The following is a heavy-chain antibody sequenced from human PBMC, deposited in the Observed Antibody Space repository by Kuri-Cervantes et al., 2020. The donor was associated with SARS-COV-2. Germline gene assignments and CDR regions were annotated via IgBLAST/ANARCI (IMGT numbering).Heavy chain of an antibody. CDR3: AGYYDILTGHHDAFDI. Sequence: ETLSLTCAASGFTFSSYSMNWVRQAPGKGLVWVSRINSDGSSTSYADSVKGRFTISRDNAKNTLYLQMNSLRAEDTAVYYCAGYYDILTGHHDAFDIWGQGTMVTVSS. CDR2: INSDGSST. V-gene: IGHV3-74*01. CDR1: GFTFSSYS. D-gene: IGHD3-9*01. J-gene: IGHJ3*02.